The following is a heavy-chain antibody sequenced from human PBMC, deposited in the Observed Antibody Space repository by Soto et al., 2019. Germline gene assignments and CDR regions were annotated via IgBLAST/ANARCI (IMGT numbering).Heavy chain of an antibody. V-gene: IGHV1-46*01. D-gene: IGHD6-19*01. CDR2: INPSGVST. J-gene: IGHJ6*02. Sequence: QVQLVQSGAEVKKPGASVKVSCKASGYTFTRYYMHWVRQAPGQGLEGMGIINPSGVSTSYAQKFKGRVTMSRDSSTSTVYMELSRLKSDDTAVYYCARESSSVYGLDVWGQGTTVTVSS. CDR1: GYTFTRYY. CDR3: ARESSSVYGLDV.